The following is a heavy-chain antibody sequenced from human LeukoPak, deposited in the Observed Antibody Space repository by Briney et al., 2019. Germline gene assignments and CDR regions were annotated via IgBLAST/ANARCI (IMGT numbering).Heavy chain of an antibody. Sequence: PSETLSLTCTVSGGSISSSSYYWGWIRQPTGKGLEWIGSIYYSGSTYYNPSLKSRVTISVDTSKNQFSLKLSSVTAADTAVYYCARGYDFWSGLVGGWFDPWGQGTLVTVSS. V-gene: IGHV4-39*07. CDR3: ARGYDFWSGLVGGWFDP. CDR1: GGSISSSSYY. J-gene: IGHJ5*02. CDR2: IYYSGST. D-gene: IGHD3-3*01.